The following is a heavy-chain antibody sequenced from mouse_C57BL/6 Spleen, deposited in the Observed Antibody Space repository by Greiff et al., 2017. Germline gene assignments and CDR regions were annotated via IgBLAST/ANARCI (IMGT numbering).Heavy chain of an antibody. D-gene: IGHD2-4*01. CDR1: GFTFSDYG. Sequence: EVQGVESGGGLVKPGGSLKLSCAASGFTFSDYGMHWVRQAPEKGLEWVAYISSGSSTIYYADTVKGRFTISRDNAKNTLFLQMTSLRSEDTAMYYCATYYDYDYWYFDGWGTGTTVTVSS. CDR2: ISSGSSTI. V-gene: IGHV5-17*01. J-gene: IGHJ1*03. CDR3: ATYYDYDYWYFDG.